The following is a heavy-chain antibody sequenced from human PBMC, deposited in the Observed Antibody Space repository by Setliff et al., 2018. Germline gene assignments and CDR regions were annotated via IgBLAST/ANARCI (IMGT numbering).Heavy chain of an antibody. CDR3: AGRRLDYGGNLGAFDI. CDR1: GGFISSHY. CDR2: IYYSGST. J-gene: IGHJ3*02. D-gene: IGHD4-17*01. Sequence: SETLSLTCTVSGGFISSHYWSWIRQPPGKGLEWIGSIYYSGSTNYNPSLKSRVTISVDTSKNQFSLKLSSVTAADTAVYYCAGRRLDYGGNLGAFDIWGQGTMVTVSS. V-gene: IGHV4-59*11.